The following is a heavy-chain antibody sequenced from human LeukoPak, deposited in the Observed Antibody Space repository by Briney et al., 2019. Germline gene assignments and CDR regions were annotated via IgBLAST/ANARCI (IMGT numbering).Heavy chain of an antibody. CDR1: GYTFTSYA. Sequence: ASVKVSCKASGYTFTSYAMHWVRQAPGQRLEWMGWINAGNGNTKYSQKFQGRVTITRDTSASTAYMELSSLRSEDTAVYYCARGGYCSSTSCYSTTLFDYWGQGTLVTVSS. J-gene: IGHJ4*02. CDR2: INAGNGNT. V-gene: IGHV1-3*01. D-gene: IGHD2-2*02. CDR3: ARGGYCSSTSCYSTTLFDY.